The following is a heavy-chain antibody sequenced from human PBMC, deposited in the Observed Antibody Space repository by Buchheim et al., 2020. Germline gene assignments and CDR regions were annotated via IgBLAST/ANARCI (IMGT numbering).Heavy chain of an antibody. Sequence: QLQLQESGPGLVKPSETLSLTCTVSGGSISSSSYYWGWIRQPPGKGLGWIGTIYYSGNTYHKPSLKSRVTISVDTSKNQFFLRLSSVTAADTAVYYCASPVGQYYFDYWGQGTL. CDR1: GGSISSSSYY. J-gene: IGHJ4*02. CDR3: ASPVGQYYFDY. D-gene: IGHD4-23*01. V-gene: IGHV4-39*07. CDR2: IYYSGNT.